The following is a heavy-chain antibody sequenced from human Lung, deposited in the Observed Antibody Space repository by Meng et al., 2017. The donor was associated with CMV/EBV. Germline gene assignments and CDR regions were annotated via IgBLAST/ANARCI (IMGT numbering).Heavy chain of an antibody. D-gene: IGHD6-6*01. CDR1: GFTFSSYA. J-gene: IGHJ4*02. Sequence: GGSLRLXCAASGFTFSSYAMSWIRQAPGKGLEWVSAISGSGGSTYYADSVKGRFTITRDNSKHTLYLQMNSLRAEDTAVYYCAKAYSSSSVGTNRGFDYWXQGTXVTVSS. CDR3: AKAYSSSSVGTNRGFDY. CDR2: ISGSGGST. V-gene: IGHV3-23*01.